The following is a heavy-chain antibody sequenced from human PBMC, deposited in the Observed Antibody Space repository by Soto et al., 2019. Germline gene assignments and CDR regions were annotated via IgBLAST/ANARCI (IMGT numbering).Heavy chain of an antibody. D-gene: IGHD4-4*01. V-gene: IGHV4-59*08. J-gene: IGHJ4*02. CDR2: IYYSGST. CDR1: GGSINSYY. Sequence: SETLSLTCTVSGGSINSYYWSWIRQPPGKGLEWIGYIYYSGSTNYNPSLKSRVTISVDTSKNQFSLKLSSVTAADTAVYYCARLDYSKPYYFDYWGQGTLVTVSS. CDR3: ARLDYSKPYYFDY.